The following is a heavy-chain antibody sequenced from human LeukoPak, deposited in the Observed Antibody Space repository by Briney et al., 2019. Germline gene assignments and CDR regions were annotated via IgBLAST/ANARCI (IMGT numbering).Heavy chain of an antibody. CDR2: ISSSSYI. J-gene: IGHJ4*02. D-gene: IGHD3-22*01. CDR3: ARDSYSPRYYYDSSGYSFDY. CDR1: GFTFSSYS. Sequence: GGSLRLSCAASGFTFSSYSMNWVRQAPGKGLEWVSSISSSSYIYYADSVKGRFTISRDNAKNSLYLQMNSLRAEDTAVYYCARDSYSPRYYYDSSGYSFDYWGQGTLVTVSS. V-gene: IGHV3-21*01.